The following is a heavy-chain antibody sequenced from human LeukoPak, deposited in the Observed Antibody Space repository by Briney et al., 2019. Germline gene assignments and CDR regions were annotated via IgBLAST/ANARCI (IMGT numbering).Heavy chain of an antibody. Sequence: PGGSLRLSCAASGFTFDDYAMHWVRQAPGKGLEWVSGLSWNSAYIGYADSVKGRFTISRDNAKNSLYLQLNSLRAEDTAVYYCAKVRDIYCSGGTCFYFDYWGQGTLVTVSS. CDR2: LSWNSAYI. D-gene: IGHD2-15*01. CDR1: GFTFDDYA. V-gene: IGHV3-9*01. CDR3: AKVRDIYCSGGTCFYFDY. J-gene: IGHJ4*02.